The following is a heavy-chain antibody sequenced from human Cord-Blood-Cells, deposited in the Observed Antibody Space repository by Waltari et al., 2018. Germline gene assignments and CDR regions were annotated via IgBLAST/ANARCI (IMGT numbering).Heavy chain of an antibody. Sequence: QVQLQQWGAGLLKPSETLSLTCAVYGGSFSGYYWSWIRQPPGKGVEWIGEINQSGSTNYNPSLRSPVTISGDTSKNQFSLKLSAVAAADTAVYYCARGRGIAAAADWGQGTLVTVSS. V-gene: IGHV4-34*01. J-gene: IGHJ4*02. D-gene: IGHD6-13*01. CDR1: GGSFSGYY. CDR3: ARGRGIAAAAD. CDR2: INQSGST.